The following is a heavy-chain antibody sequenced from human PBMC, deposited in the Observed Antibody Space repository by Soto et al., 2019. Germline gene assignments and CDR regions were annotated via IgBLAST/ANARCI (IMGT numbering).Heavy chain of an antibody. CDR2: ISGSGGST. J-gene: IGHJ6*02. CDR3: AKDSSSYCSSTSCYPYYYYGMDV. D-gene: IGHD2-2*01. V-gene: IGHV3-23*01. CDR1: GFTFSSYA. Sequence: GGSLRLSCAASGFTFSSYAMSWVRQPPGKGLEWVSAISGSGGSTYYADSVKGRFTISRDNSKNTLYLQMNSLRAEDTAVYYCAKDSSSYCSSTSCYPYYYYGMDVWGQGTTVTVSS.